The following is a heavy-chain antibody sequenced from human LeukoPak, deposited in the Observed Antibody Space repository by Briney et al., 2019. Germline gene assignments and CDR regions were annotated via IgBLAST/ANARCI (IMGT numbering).Heavy chain of an antibody. D-gene: IGHD3-16*01. J-gene: IGHJ4*02. Sequence: GRSLRLSCAASGFTFSSYYMRWVRQAPGKGLEWVEVISYDGSNKYYADFVRGRFTISGDNSKNTLYLQMNSLRAEDTAVHYCARRPYYDYVWGSADYCGQGTLATVSS. CDR1: GFTFSSYY. CDR2: ISYDGSNK. CDR3: ARRPYYDYVWGSADY. V-gene: IGHV3-30*04.